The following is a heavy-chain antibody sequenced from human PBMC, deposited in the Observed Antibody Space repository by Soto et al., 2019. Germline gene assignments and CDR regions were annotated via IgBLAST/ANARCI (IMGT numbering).Heavy chain of an antibody. D-gene: IGHD4-17*01. V-gene: IGHV1-18*01. CDR2: ISAYTGNT. CDR1: GYIFNSFG. Sequence: QVQLVQSGGEVKKPGASVKVSCKASGYIFNSFGSSWVRQAPGHGLKRMGWISAYTGNTKYAQNFQGRVTMTTDTSTSTAYMELRSPRSDDTAVYYCARRWTTGEIDYWGQGTLVTVSS. CDR3: ARRWTTGEIDY. J-gene: IGHJ4*02.